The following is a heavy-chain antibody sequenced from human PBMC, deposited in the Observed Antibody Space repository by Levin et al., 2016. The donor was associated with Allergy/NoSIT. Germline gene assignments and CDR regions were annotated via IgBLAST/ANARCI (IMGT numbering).Heavy chain of an antibody. CDR2: IYYSGST. V-gene: IGHV4-39*07. Sequence: GSLRLSCTVSGGSISSSSYYWGWIRQPPGKGLEWIGSIYYSGSTYYNPSLKSRVTISVDTSKNQFSLKLSSVTAADTAVYYCARTYSSSWYDYWGQGTLVTVSS. CDR3: ARTYSSSWYDY. D-gene: IGHD6-13*01. J-gene: IGHJ4*02. CDR1: GGSISSSSYY.